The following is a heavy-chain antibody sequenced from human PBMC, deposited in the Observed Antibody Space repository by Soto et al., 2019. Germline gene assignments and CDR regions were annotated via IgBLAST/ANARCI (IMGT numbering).Heavy chain of an antibody. J-gene: IGHJ6*02. V-gene: IGHV4-39*01. CDR1: GGSISSSSYY. D-gene: IGHD5-18*01. Sequence: QLQLQESGPGLVKPSETLSLTCTVSGGSISSSSYYWGWIRQPPGKGLEWIGSIYYSGSTYYNPSLKSRVTISVDTSKNQFPLKLSSVTAADTAVYYCAASGYSYGYKYGMDVWGQGTTVTVSS. CDR3: AASGYSYGYKYGMDV. CDR2: IYYSGST.